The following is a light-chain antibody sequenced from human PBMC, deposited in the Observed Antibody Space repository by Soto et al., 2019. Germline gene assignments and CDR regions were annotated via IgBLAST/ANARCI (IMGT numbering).Light chain of an antibody. Sequence: QSVLAQPRSVSGSPGQSVTISCTETSSDVGGYSYVSWYQQHPGKAPKLMIYDATQRPSGVPDRFSGSKSGNTASLTISGLQAEDEADCDCCSYTVRDFYVFGTVTKVTV. V-gene: IGLV2-11*01. CDR1: SSDVGGYSY. CDR2: DAT. CDR3: CSYTVRDFYV. J-gene: IGLJ1*01.